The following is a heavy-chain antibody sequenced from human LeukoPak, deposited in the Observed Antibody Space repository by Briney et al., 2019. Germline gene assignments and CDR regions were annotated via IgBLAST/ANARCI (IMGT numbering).Heavy chain of an antibody. Sequence: GGSLRLSCAASGVTFSSYTMNWVRQAPGKGLEWVSSLHGNGDETHYADSVKGRFTISRDNSKATLYLQMNSLRADDTALYYCAAKRMAGTGYYFESWGQGTLVTVSS. CDR3: AAKRMAGTGYYFES. V-gene: IGHV3-23*01. CDR1: GVTFSSYT. CDR2: LHGNGDET. D-gene: IGHD6-19*01. J-gene: IGHJ4*02.